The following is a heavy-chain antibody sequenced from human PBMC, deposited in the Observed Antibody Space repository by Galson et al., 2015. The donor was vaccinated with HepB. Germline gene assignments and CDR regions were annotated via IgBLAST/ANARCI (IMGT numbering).Heavy chain of an antibody. Sequence: SLRLSCAASGFTFNTYALHWVRQAPGKGLEWVAVISYDGSKKYYADSVKGRFTISRDNSQNTLYLQMNSLRSEDTGFYYCILNHTPFQLPFDYFNFWGQGTLVTVSS. V-gene: IGHV3-30*04. CDR2: ISYDGSKK. D-gene: IGHD2-2*01. CDR3: ILNHTPFQLPFDYFNF. CDR1: GFTFNTYA. J-gene: IGHJ4*02.